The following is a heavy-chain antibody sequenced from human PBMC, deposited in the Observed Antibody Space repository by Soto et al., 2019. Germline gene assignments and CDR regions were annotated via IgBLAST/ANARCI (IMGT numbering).Heavy chain of an antibody. CDR1: GFSLSTSGVG. Sequence: SGPTLVKPTQTLTLTCTFSGFSLSTSGVGVGWIRQPPGKALEWLALIYWDDDKRYSPSLKSRLTITKDTSKNQVVLTMTNMDPVDTATYYCAHKVGGDYGVDIFDYWGQGTLVTVSS. V-gene: IGHV2-5*02. J-gene: IGHJ4*02. CDR2: IYWDDDK. D-gene: IGHD4-17*01. CDR3: AHKVGGDYGVDIFDY.